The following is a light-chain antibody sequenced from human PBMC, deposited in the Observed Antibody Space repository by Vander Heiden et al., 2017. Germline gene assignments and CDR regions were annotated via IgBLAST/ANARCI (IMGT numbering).Light chain of an antibody. V-gene: IGKV1-6*01. J-gene: IGKJ1*01. Sequence: AIQMTPSPSSLSASVGDRVTITCRASQGIRNDLGWYQQKPGKAPKLLIYAASSLQSGVPSRFSGSGSGTDFTLTISSLQPEDFATYYCRQYDNYRRTFGQGTKVEIK. CDR1: QGIRND. CDR3: RQYDNYRRT. CDR2: AAS.